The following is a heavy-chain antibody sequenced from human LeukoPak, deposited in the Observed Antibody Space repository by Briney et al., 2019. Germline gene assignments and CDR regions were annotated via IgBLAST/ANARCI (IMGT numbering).Heavy chain of an antibody. CDR1: GFTFSSYG. CDR2: ISGSGGST. J-gene: IGHJ4*02. Sequence: PGGSLRLSCAASGFTFSSYGMHWVRQAPGKGLEWVSAISGSGGSTYYADSVKGRFTISRDNSKNTLYLQMNSLRAEDTAVYYCAKMDYDFWSGPHYWGQGTLVTVSS. CDR3: AKMDYDFWSGPHY. D-gene: IGHD3-3*01. V-gene: IGHV3-23*01.